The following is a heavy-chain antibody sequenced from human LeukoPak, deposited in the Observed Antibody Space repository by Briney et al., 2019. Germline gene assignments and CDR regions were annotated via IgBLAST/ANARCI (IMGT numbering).Heavy chain of an antibody. V-gene: IGHV3-23*01. CDR2: ISGSGGLT. J-gene: IGHJ4*02. CDR1: GFTFSDFA. Sequence: QPGGSLRLSCAASGFTFSDFAMSWVRQAPGKGLEWVSTISGSGGLTYFADSVKGRFTISRDNSKNTLYLQMNSLRAEDTAVYYCAKGLYSSGWSGGYFDDWGQGTLVTVSS. D-gene: IGHD6-19*01. CDR3: AKGLYSSGWSGGYFDD.